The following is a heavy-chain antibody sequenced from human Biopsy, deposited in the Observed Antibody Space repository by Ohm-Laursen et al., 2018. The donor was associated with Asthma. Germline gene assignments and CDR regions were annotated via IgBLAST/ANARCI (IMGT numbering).Heavy chain of an antibody. CDR1: GYTFTSYA. J-gene: IGHJ4*02. CDR3: ARMISYCHEMRAPFFDY. CDR2: INTNTGNP. Sequence: ASVKVSCKPSGYTFTSYALNWVRQAPGQGLGWMGWINTNTGNPTYAQGFTGRFVFSLDTSVNTAHLQISSLKAEDTAVYYCARMISYCHEMRAPFFDYWGQGTLVTVSS. D-gene: IGHD3-16*01. V-gene: IGHV7-4-1*02.